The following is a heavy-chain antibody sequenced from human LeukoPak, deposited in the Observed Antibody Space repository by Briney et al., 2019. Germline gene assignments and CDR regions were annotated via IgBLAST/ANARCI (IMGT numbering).Heavy chain of an antibody. CDR2: IGTLGDT. J-gene: IGHJ4*02. V-gene: IGHV3-13*01. CDR3: TRGRNSNYYDSSGYNPY. CDR1: GFTFSSYD. D-gene: IGHD3-22*01. Sequence: PGGSLRLSCAASGFTFSSYDMHWVRQATGKGLEWVSAIGTLGDTDYPDSVKGRFTISRENAKNSLYLQMNNVRAGDTAVYYCTRGRNSNYYDSSGYNPYWGQGTLVTVSS.